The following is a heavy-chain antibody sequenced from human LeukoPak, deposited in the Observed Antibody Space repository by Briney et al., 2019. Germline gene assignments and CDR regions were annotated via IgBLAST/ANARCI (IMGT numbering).Heavy chain of an antibody. CDR2: IYPGDSDT. Sequence: RAGESLKLSCTGSGYSFTSYWIGWVRQLPGKGLEWMGIIYPGDSDTRYSPSFQGQVTISADKSISTANLQWSSLKASDTAMYYCARRGYSYDYWGQGTLVTVSS. J-gene: IGHJ4*02. CDR1: GYSFTSYW. CDR3: ARRGYSYDY. V-gene: IGHV5-51*03. D-gene: IGHD5-18*01.